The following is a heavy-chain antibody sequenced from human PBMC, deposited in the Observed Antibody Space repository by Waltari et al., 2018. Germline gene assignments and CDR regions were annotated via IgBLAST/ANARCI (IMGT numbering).Heavy chain of an antibody. D-gene: IGHD6-13*01. V-gene: IGHV3-30*02. CDR3: AKDEIAAAVTGGY. CDR1: GCTFSSFG. J-gene: IGHJ4*02. Sequence: QVLLVESGGGVVQPGGSLRCSCAASGCTFSSFGMTGVRRAPGKGLEWWACLRYDGSNKDYADSVKGRVTISRDNSKNTLYLQMNSLIAEDTAVYYCAKDEIAAAVTGGYWGQGTLVTVSS. CDR2: LRYDGSNK.